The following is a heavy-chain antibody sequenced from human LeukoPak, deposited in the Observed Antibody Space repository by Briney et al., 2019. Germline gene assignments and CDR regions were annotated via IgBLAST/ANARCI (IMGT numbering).Heavy chain of an antibody. J-gene: IGHJ3*02. CDR2: IKQDGSEK. CDR1: GFTFSSYW. Sequence: GGSLRLSCAASGFTFSSYWMSWVRQAPGKGLEWVANIKQDGSEKYYVDSVKGRFTISRDNAKNSLYLQMNSLRAEDTAVYYCARVAYSGYDWDDAFDIWGQGTMVTVSS. CDR3: ARVAYSGYDWDDAFDI. V-gene: IGHV3-7*01. D-gene: IGHD5-12*01.